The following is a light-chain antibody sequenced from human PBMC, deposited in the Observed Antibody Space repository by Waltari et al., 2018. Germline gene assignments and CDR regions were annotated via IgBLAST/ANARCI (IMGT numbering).Light chain of an antibody. Sequence: QSALTQPPSASGSPGQSVTISCTGSSSDVGGYNYVSWYQQYPGKAPKLIIYDVNKRPAGVPDRFSGSKSGNTASLTVSGLQTDDEADYYCSSYGGSDNLVFGGGTKLTVL. J-gene: IGLJ2*01. CDR3: SSYGGSDNLV. CDR2: DVN. V-gene: IGLV2-8*01. CDR1: SSDVGGYNY.